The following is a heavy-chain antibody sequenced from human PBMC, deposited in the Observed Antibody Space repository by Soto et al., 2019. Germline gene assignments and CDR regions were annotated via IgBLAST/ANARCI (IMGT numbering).Heavy chain of an antibody. V-gene: IGHV1-69*02. CDR1: GGTFSSYT. J-gene: IGHJ6*02. Sequence: QVQLVQSGAEVKKPGSSVKVSCKASGGTFSSYTISWVLQAPGQGREWMGRLIPILGIANYAQKFQGRVTITADKSTSTAYMELRRLGSEETAVYYCASLMSSGYCYGMDVWGQGTRVTVSS. CDR3: ASLMSSGYCYGMDV. CDR2: LIPILGIA. D-gene: IGHD3-10*01.